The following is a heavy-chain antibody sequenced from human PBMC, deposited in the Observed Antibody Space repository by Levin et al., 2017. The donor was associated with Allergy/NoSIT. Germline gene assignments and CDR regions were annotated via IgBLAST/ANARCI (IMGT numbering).Heavy chain of an antibody. V-gene: IGHV2-70*01. CDR2: IDWDGDT. CDR1: GFSLTTRGMS. Sequence: SGPTLVKPTQTLTVTCTFSGFSLTTRGMSVSWIRQPPGKALEWLALIDWDGDTYYSTSLGTRLTISKDTSKNQVVLTLTNIDPVDTATYYCARIPYYDSTGYHSHDYWGQGTLVTVSS. CDR3: ARIPYYDSTGYHSHDY. D-gene: IGHD3-22*01. J-gene: IGHJ4*02.